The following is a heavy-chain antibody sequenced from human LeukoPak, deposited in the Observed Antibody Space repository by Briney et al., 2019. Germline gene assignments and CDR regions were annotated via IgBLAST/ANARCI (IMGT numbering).Heavy chain of an antibody. Sequence: PGGSLRLSSAASGFTFKYYAMTWVRQAPGKGLEWVAAIDGSGDDTYYAESVKGRFTISRDNSQNTLYLHMNSLRAEDTAVYYCAKSREQQLAPGYWGQGTLVTVST. D-gene: IGHD6-13*01. CDR1: GFTFKYYA. CDR3: AKSREQQLAPGY. V-gene: IGHV3-23*01. CDR2: IDGSGDDT. J-gene: IGHJ4*02.